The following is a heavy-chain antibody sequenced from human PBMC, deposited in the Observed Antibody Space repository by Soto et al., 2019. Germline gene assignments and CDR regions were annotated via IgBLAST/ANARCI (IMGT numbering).Heavy chain of an antibody. J-gene: IGHJ6*02. CDR3: ARGDQLLYYYYYYYGMDV. CDR1: GYTFTSYG. Sequence: ASVKVSCKASGYTFTSYGISWVRQAPGQGLEWMGWISGYNGNTNYAQKFQGRVTMTRNTSISTAYMELSSLRSEDTAVYYCARGDQLLYYYYYYYGMDVWGQGTTVTVSS. D-gene: IGHD2-2*01. V-gene: IGHV1-18*01. CDR2: ISGYNGNT.